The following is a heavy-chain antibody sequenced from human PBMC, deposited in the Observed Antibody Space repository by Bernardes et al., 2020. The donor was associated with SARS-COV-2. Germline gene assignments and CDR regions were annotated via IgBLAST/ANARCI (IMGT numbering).Heavy chain of an antibody. J-gene: IGHJ6*04. V-gene: IGHV1-2*02. CDR1: GYPFTGYY. D-gene: IGHD3-16*01. CDR3: ALPPTNYDGDGMDV. Sequence: ASVKVSCKASGYPFTGYYMHWVRQAPGQGLEWMGWINPNSGGTNYAQKFQGRVTMTTDTSISTAYMELSRLRSDDTAVYYCALPPTNYDGDGMDVWGEGTTDAVAS. CDR2: INPNSGGT.